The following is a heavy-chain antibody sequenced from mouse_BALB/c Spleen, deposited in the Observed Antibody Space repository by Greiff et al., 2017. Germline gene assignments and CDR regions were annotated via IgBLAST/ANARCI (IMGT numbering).Heavy chain of an antibody. Sequence: QVQLQQPGAELVRPGASVKLSCKASGYTFTSYWINWVKQRPGQGLEWIGNIYPSDSYTNYNQKFKDKATLTVDKSSSTAYMQLSSPTSEDSAVYYCTRLREAMDYWGQGTPVTVSS. D-gene: IGHD2-12*01. CDR3: TRLREAMDY. CDR1: GYTFTSYW. CDR2: IYPSDSYT. J-gene: IGHJ4*01. V-gene: IGHV1-69*02.